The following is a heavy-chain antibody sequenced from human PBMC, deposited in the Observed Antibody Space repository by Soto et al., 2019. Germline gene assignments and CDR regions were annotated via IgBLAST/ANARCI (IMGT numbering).Heavy chain of an antibody. Sequence: PGGSLRLSCAASGFTFSSYAMHWVRQAPGKGLEWVAVISYDGSNKYYADSVKGRFTISRDNSKNTLYLQMNSLRAEDTAVYYCARRRGSGIDYWGQGTLVTVSS. J-gene: IGHJ4*02. CDR2: ISYDGSNK. CDR1: GFTFSSYA. D-gene: IGHD2-15*01. V-gene: IGHV3-30-3*01. CDR3: ARRRGSGIDY.